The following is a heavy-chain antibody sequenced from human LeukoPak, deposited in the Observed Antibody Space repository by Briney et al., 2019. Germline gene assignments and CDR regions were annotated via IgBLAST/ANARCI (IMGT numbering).Heavy chain of an antibody. Sequence: KPSETLSLTCTVSGGSISSSSYYWGWIRQPPGKGLEWVGSIYYSGSTYSNPSLKSRVTVSVDTSKNQFSLKLSSVTAADTAVYYCARVRVVITTFDYWGQGTLVTVSS. V-gene: IGHV4-39*01. CDR2: IYYSGST. CDR1: GGSISSSSYY. J-gene: IGHJ4*02. CDR3: ARVRVVITTFDY. D-gene: IGHD3-22*01.